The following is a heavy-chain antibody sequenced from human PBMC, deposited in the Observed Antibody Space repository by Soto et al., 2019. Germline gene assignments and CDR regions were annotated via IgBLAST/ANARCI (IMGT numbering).Heavy chain of an antibody. V-gene: IGHV1-2*04. CDR1: GYTFTGYY. CDR2: INPNSGGT. Sequence: ASVKVSCTASGYTFTGYYMHCVRQAPGQWLEWMGWINPNSGGTNYAQKFQGWVTMTRDTSISTAYMELSRLRSDDTAVYYCARGWLGYCSSTSCYDAFDIWGQGTMVTVSS. D-gene: IGHD2-2*01. J-gene: IGHJ3*02. CDR3: ARGWLGYCSSTSCYDAFDI.